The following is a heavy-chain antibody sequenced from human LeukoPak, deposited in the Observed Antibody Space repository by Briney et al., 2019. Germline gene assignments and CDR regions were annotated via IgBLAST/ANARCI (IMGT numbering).Heavy chain of an antibody. CDR2: ITWNSGRI. Sequence: QTGGSLRLSCTASGFTFDDFVMHWVRQAPGKGLEWVSGITWNSGRIGYADSVKGRFTISRDNAKNSLYLQMNSLRAEDTAVYYCARDVNRGWFDPWGQGTLVTVSS. D-gene: IGHD1-14*01. CDR3: ARDVNRGWFDP. V-gene: IGHV3-9*01. CDR1: GFTFDDFV. J-gene: IGHJ5*02.